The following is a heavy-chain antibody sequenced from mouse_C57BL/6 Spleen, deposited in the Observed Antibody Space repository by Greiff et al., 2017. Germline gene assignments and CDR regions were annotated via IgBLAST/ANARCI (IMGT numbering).Heavy chain of an antibody. V-gene: IGHV1-61*01. D-gene: IGHD2-2*01. CDR2: IYTSDSET. J-gene: IGHJ3*01. CDR1: GYTFTSYW. CDR3: AVYGYSGFAY. Sequence: VQLQQPGAELVRPGSSVKLSCKASGYTFTSYWMDWVKQRPGQGLEWIGNIYTSDSETHYNQKFKDTATLTVDKSASTAYMQLSSLTSEDSAVYYCAVYGYSGFAYWGQGTLVTVSA.